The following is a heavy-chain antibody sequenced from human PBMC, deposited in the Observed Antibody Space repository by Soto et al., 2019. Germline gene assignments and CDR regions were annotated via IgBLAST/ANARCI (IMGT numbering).Heavy chain of an antibody. CDR1: GGTFSSYT. D-gene: IGHD4-17*01. CDR3: AREEKYGDYVWAAVDI. Sequence: QVQLVQSWAEVKKPGSSVKVSCKASGGTFSSYTISWVRQAPGQGLEWMGRIIPILGIANYAQKFQGRVTITADKSTSTAYMELSSLRSEDTAVYYCAREEKYGDYVWAAVDIWGQGTMVTVSS. V-gene: IGHV1-69*08. J-gene: IGHJ3*02. CDR2: IIPILGIA.